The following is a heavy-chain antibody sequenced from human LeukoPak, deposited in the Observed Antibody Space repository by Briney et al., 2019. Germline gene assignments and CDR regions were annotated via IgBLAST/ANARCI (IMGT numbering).Heavy chain of an antibody. V-gene: IGHV3-7*01. J-gene: IGHJ3*02. D-gene: IGHD2-2*01. CDR3: ASLDIVVVPAAMGHDAFDI. CDR2: IKQDGSEK. Sequence: GGPLRLSFAASGFTFSNYWMGWVRQAPGKGLEWVANIKQDGSEKYYVDSVKGRFTISRDNAKNSLYLQMNSLRAEDTAVYYCASLDIVVVPAAMGHDAFDIWGQGTMVTVSS. CDR1: GFTFSNYW.